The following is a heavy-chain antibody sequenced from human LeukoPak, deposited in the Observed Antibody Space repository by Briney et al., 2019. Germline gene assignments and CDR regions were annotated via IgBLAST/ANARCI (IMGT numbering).Heavy chain of an antibody. J-gene: IGHJ4*02. V-gene: IGHV1-46*01. CDR1: GYTFSSHY. Sequence: ASVKVSCKASGYTFSSHYMHWVRQAPGQGLEWMGVISPSGDATFYAQKFQGRVTMTRDTSTSTLYMDLSSLRSEDTAVYYCATHSPKGYLTVDYWGQGTLVTVSS. CDR3: ATHSPKGYLTVDY. D-gene: IGHD3-16*02. CDR2: ISPSGDAT.